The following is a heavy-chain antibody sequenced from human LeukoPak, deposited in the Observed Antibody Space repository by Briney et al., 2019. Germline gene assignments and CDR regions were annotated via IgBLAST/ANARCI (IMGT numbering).Heavy chain of an antibody. CDR2: INHRGNT. J-gene: IGHJ6*03. CDR3: ARGRNPAAMTYYYYMDV. V-gene: IGHV4-34*01. D-gene: IGHD2-2*01. Sequence: SETLSLTCSVYGESFSCYYCSWSRQPPARGLEWIGDINHRGNTNYNPSRKSRVTIAQDSHQNNSSLKLSSGRAEDTAVYYCARGRNPAAMTYYYYMDVWGKGTTVTVSS. CDR1: GESFSCYY.